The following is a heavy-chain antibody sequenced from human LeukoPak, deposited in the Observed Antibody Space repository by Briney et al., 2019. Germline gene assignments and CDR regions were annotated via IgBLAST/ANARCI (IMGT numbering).Heavy chain of an antibody. J-gene: IGHJ4*02. V-gene: IGHV3-33*01. Sequence: GGSLRLSCAASGFTFSSYGMHWVRQAPGKRLEWVAVIWYDGSNKYYADSVKGRFTISRDNSKNTLYLQMNSLRAEDTAVYYCARDRAAAYFDYWGQGTLVTVSS. D-gene: IGHD6-13*01. CDR3: ARDRAAAYFDY. CDR2: IWYDGSNK. CDR1: GFTFSSYG.